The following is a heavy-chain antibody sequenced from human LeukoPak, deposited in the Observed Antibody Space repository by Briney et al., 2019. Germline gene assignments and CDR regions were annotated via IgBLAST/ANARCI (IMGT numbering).Heavy chain of an antibody. D-gene: IGHD6-13*01. V-gene: IGHV3-21*01. CDR1: GFTFSRYN. J-gene: IGHJ4*02. CDR3: ARAGLIAAAVLDY. Sequence: PGGSLRLSCAPSGFTFSRYNMNWVPQAPQKGLEWVSSISSSSSYIYYADSGKGRFTISRDNAKNSLYLQMNGLRAEETAVYYCARAGLIAAAVLDYWGQGTLVTVSS. CDR2: ISSSSSYI.